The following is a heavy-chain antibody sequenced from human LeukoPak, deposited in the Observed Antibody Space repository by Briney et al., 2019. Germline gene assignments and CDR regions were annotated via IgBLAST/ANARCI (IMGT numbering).Heavy chain of an antibody. CDR3: ARELVVVVAAVYYGMDV. Sequence: ASVTVSCKASGYTFTSYYMHWVRQAPGQGLEWMGIINPSGGSTSYAQKFQGRVTMTRDTSTSTVYMELSSLRSEDTAVYYCARELVVVVAAVYYGMDVWGQGTAVIVSS. CDR1: GYTFTSYY. V-gene: IGHV1-46*01. CDR2: INPSGGST. D-gene: IGHD2-15*01. J-gene: IGHJ6*02.